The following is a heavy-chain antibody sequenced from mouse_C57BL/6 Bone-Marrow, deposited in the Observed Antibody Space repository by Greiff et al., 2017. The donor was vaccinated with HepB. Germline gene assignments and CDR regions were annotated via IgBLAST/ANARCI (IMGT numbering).Heavy chain of an antibody. CDR2: ISSGGDYI. J-gene: IGHJ2*01. CDR1: GFTFSSYA. CDR3: TRDTLSTNEDYFDY. Sequence: EVQVVESGEGLVKPGGSLKLSCAASGFTFSSYAMSWVRQTPEKRLEWVAYISSGGDYIYYADTVKGRFTISRDNARNTLYLQMSSLKSEDTAMYYCTRDTLSTNEDYFDYWGQGTTLTVSS. V-gene: IGHV5-9-1*02. D-gene: IGHD2-1*01.